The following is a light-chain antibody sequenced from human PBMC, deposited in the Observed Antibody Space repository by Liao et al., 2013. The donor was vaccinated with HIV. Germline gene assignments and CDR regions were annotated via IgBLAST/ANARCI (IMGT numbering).Light chain of an antibody. V-gene: IGLV3-1*01. CDR3: QAWDSSTVV. J-gene: IGLJ2*01. CDR2: QDT. Sequence: SYELTQPPSVSVSPGQTASITCSGYKLGEKYACWYQQKPGQSPVLVIYQDTKRPSGIPERFSGSNSGNTATLTISGTEAMDEADYYCQAWDSSTVVFGGGTKLTV. CDR1: KLGEKY.